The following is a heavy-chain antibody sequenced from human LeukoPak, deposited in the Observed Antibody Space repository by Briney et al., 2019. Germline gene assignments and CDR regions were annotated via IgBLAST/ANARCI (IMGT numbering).Heavy chain of an antibody. CDR1: GFTFSNAW. CDR2: ISGSGGST. Sequence: GGSLRLSCAASGFTFSNAWMSWVRQAPGKGLERVSAISGSGGSTYYADSVKGRFTISRDNSKNTLYLQMNSLRAEDTAVYYCARPRGYDILTGGFDYWGQGTLVTVSS. CDR3: ARPRGYDILTGGFDY. D-gene: IGHD3-9*01. V-gene: IGHV3-23*01. J-gene: IGHJ4*02.